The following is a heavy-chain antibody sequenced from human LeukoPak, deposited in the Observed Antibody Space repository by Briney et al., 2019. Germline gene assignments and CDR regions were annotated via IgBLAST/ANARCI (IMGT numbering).Heavy chain of an antibody. CDR1: GGSISSGGYS. CDR2: IYHSGST. Sequence: PSETLSLTCAVSGGSISSGGYSWSWIRQPPGKGLEWIGYIYHSGSTNYNPSLKSRVTISVDTSKNQFSLKLSSVTAADTAVYYCARAIAETTGYYYGMDVWGQGTTVTVSS. CDR3: ARAIAETTGYYYGMDV. V-gene: IGHV4-30-2*01. J-gene: IGHJ6*02. D-gene: IGHD4-17*01.